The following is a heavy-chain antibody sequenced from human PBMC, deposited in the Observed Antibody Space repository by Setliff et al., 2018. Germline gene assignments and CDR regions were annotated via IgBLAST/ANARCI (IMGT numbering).Heavy chain of an antibody. D-gene: IGHD3-22*01. CDR3: ARDMIVDFIRGGGWFDP. CDR1: GGTFSSYA. CDR2: IIPIFGTA. Sequence: EASVKVSCKASGGTFSSYAISWVRQAPGQGLEWMGGIIPIFGTANYAQKFQGRVTITADESTSTAYMELSSLRSEDTAVYYCARDMIVDFIRGGGWFDPWGQGTLVTVSS. V-gene: IGHV1-69*13. J-gene: IGHJ5*02.